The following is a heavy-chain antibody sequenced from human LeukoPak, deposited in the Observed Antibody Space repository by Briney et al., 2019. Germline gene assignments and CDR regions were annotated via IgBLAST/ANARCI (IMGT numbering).Heavy chain of an antibody. CDR1: GYTFTGCY. D-gene: IGHD5-18*01. CDR3: ARTTEGGYTYGYFYYYYMDV. Sequence: ASVKVSCKASGYTFTGCYMHWVRQAPGQGLEWMGWINPNSGGTNYAQKFQGRVTMTRDTSISTAYMELSRLRSDDTAVYYCARTTEGGYTYGYFYYYYMDVWGKGTTVTISS. V-gene: IGHV1-2*02. CDR2: INPNSGGT. J-gene: IGHJ6*03.